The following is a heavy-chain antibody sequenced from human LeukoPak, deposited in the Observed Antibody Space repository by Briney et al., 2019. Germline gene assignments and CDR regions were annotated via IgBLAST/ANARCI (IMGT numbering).Heavy chain of an antibody. CDR1: GFTFSSYS. CDR3: ARDYFGSGSYPNAFDI. D-gene: IGHD3-10*01. V-gene: IGHV3-21*01. CDR2: ITSSNSHI. J-gene: IGHJ3*02. Sequence: TGGSLRLSCAASGFTFSSYSMNWVRQAPGKGLEWVSFITSSNSHIYYADSVKGRFTIFRDNARNSLYLQMNSLRAEDTAVYYCARDYFGSGSYPNAFDIWGQGTMVTVSP.